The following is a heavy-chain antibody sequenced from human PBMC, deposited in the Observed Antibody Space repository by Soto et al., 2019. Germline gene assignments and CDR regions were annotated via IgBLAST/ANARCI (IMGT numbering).Heavy chain of an antibody. CDR1: GFTFGIYS. D-gene: IGHD2-15*01. J-gene: IGHJ5*02. CDR2: INGSSSTM. Sequence: GGSLRLSCAASGFTFGIYSMNWVRQAPGKGLEWISYINGSSSTMYYADSVKGRFIISRDDADNSLYLQMNSLRDADTAVYYCARGDRFRCSGDRCFSDGLFLSWGQGTLVTVSS. CDR3: ARGDRFRCSGDRCFSDGLFLS. V-gene: IGHV3-48*02.